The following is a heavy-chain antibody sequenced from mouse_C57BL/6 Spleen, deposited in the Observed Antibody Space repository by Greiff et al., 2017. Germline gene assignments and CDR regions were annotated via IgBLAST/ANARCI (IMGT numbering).Heavy chain of an antibody. Sequence: EVQRVESGEGLVKPGGSLKLSCAASGFTFSSYAMSWVRQTPEKRLEWVAYISSGGDYIYYADTVKGRFTISRDNARNTLYLQMSSLKSEDTAMYYCTRSYGSSPSFAYWGQGTLVTVSA. D-gene: IGHD1-1*01. CDR1: GFTFSSYA. CDR3: TRSYGSSPSFAY. V-gene: IGHV5-9-1*02. J-gene: IGHJ3*01. CDR2: ISSGGDYI.